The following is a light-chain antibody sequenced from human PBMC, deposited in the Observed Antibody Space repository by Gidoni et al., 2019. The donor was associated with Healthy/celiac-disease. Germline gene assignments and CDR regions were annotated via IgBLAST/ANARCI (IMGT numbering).Light chain of an antibody. CDR1: QSISSW. CDR2: KAS. Sequence: DIQMTQSPSTLSASVGDRVTITCRASQSISSWLAWYQQQPGKAPKLLIYKASSLESGVPSRCRGSGSGTEFTLTISSLQPDDFATYYCQQYNSYSWTFXQXTKVEIK. V-gene: IGKV1-5*03. CDR3: QQYNSYSWT. J-gene: IGKJ1*01.